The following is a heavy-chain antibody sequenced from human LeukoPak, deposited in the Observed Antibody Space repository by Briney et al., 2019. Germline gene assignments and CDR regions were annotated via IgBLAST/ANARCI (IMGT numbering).Heavy chain of an antibody. V-gene: IGHV3-23*01. J-gene: IGHJ6*02. CDR3: AKSDYCSGGSCYRDVVIYYGMDV. CDR2: ISGSGGST. Sequence: GGSLRLSCAASGFTFSSYAMSWVRQAPGKGLEWVSAISGSGGSTYYADSVKGRFTISRDNSKNTLYLQMNSLRAEDTAVYYCAKSDYCSGGSCYRDVVIYYGMDVWGQGTTVTVSS. CDR1: GFTFSSYA. D-gene: IGHD2-15*01.